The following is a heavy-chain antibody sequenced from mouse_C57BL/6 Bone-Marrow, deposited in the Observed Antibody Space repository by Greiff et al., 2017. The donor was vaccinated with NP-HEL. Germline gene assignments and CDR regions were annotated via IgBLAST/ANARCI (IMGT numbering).Heavy chain of an antibody. CDR3: ARSISDEDYFDY. J-gene: IGHJ2*01. CDR1: GYTFTSYW. V-gene: IGHV1-59*01. Sequence: VQLQQPGAELVRPGTSVKLSCKASGYTFTSYWMHWVKQRPGQGLEWIGVIDPSDSYTNYNQKFKGKATLTVDTSSSTAYMQLSSLTSEDSAVYYCARSISDEDYFDYWGQGTTLTVSS. CDR2: IDPSDSYT.